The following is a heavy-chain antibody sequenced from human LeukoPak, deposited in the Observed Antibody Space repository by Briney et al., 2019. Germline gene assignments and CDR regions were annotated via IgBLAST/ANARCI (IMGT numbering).Heavy chain of an antibody. V-gene: IGHV4-39*01. Sequence: PSETLSLTCTVSGGSIGSSSYYWGWIRQPPGKGLEWIGSIYYSGSTHYNPSLKSRVTISVDTSKNQFSLKLSSVTAADAAVYYCASRMYSSSSRLNFDYWGQGTLVTVSS. CDR1: GGSIGSSSYY. CDR3: ASRMYSSSSRLNFDY. J-gene: IGHJ4*02. CDR2: IYYSGST. D-gene: IGHD6-6*01.